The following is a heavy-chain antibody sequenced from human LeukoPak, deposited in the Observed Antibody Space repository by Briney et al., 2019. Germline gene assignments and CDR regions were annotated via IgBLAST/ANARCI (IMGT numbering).Heavy chain of an antibody. CDR1: GGSISSYY. J-gene: IGHJ4*02. CDR3: ARLGYIRITMVRGNYYFDY. CDR2: IYTSGST. D-gene: IGHD3-10*01. V-gene: IGHV4-4*07. Sequence: SETLSLTCTVSGGSISSYYWSWIRQPAGKGLEWIGRIYTSGSTNYNPSLKSRVTMSVDTSKNQFSLKLSSVTAADTAVYYCARLGYIRITMVRGNYYFDYWGQGTLVTVSS.